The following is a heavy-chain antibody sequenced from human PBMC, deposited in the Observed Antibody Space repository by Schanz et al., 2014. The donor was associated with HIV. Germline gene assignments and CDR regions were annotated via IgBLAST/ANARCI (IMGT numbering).Heavy chain of an antibody. CDR2: IKQDGSEK. V-gene: IGHV3-7*01. CDR3: AKDRNQYDSRYIGKGNYYYYYGMDV. CDR1: GFTFSSDW. Sequence: EVQLVESGGGLVQPGGSLRLSCAASGFTFSSDWMSWVRQAPGTGLEWVGEIKQDGSEKYIVDSVKGRFTISRDNSKNTVYLQAKSLRPEDTAVYYCAKDRNQYDSRYIGKGNYYYYYGMDVWGQGTTVTVSS. D-gene: IGHD3-22*01. J-gene: IGHJ6*02.